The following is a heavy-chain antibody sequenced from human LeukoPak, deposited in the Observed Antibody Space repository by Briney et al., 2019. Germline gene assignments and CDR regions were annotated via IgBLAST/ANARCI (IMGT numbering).Heavy chain of an antibody. D-gene: IGHD1-26*01. Sequence: GGSLRLSCAASGFTFNDYGIHWVRQAPGKGLEWVAVISHDGSEKHYTDSVKGRFTISRDSSKNTVLVEMNSLRFDDTAIYYCARGHYSGTFWRKGAFDYWGQGTLVTVSS. CDR2: ISHDGSEK. V-gene: IGHV3-30*03. J-gene: IGHJ4*02. CDR3: ARGHYSGTFWRKGAFDY. CDR1: GFTFNDYG.